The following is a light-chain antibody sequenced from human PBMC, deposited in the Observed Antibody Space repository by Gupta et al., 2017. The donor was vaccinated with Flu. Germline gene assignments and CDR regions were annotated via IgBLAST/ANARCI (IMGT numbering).Light chain of an antibody. V-gene: IGKV1-39*01. CDR2: AAS. J-gene: IGKJ5*01. CDR1: QGLSSY. Sequence: PSSLPASVQDRITICCLASQGLSSYLNWYQQNPGKAPKLLIHAASRVQSGLPSRFSGSGSGTDFALAISRRQPEDFATYYCEQRDSAPLTFGQGTRVEIK. CDR3: EQRDSAPLT.